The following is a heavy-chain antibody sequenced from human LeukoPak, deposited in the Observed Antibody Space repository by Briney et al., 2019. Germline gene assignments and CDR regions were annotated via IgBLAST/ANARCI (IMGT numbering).Heavy chain of an antibody. V-gene: IGHV3-23*01. CDR1: GFTFSSYA. J-gene: IGHJ3*02. Sequence: GGSLRLSCAASGFTFSSYAMSWVRQAPGKGLEWVSAISGSGGSTYYADSVKGRFTISRDNSKNTLYLQMNSLRAEDTAVYYCAKESKELWSGELADAFDIWGQGTMVTVSS. CDR3: AKESKELWSGELADAFDI. CDR2: ISGSGGST. D-gene: IGHD3-10*01.